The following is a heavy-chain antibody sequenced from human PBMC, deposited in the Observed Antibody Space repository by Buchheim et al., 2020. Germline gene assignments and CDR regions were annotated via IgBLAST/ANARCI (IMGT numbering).Heavy chain of an antibody. Sequence: EVQLVESGGGLVQPGGSLRLSCAASGFTFSSYWMSWVRQAPGKGLEWVANIKQDGSEKYYVDSAKGRFTISRDNAKNSLYLQMNSLRAEDTAVYYCARARIQLWLRHLRGEQYYFDYWGQGTL. CDR2: IKQDGSEK. V-gene: IGHV3-7*01. CDR3: ARARIQLWLRHLRGEQYYFDY. J-gene: IGHJ4*02. CDR1: GFTFSSYW. D-gene: IGHD5-18*01.